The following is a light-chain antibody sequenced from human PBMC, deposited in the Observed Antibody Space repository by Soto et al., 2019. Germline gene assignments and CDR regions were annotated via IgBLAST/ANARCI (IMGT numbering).Light chain of an antibody. CDR2: EVS. J-gene: IGLJ2*01. CDR1: SSDVGGYNY. CDR3: SSYTSSSPVV. Sequence: QSALTQPASVSGSPGQSITISCTGTSSDVGGYNYVSWYQQHPGKAPKLMIYEVSNRPSGVSNRFSGSKSGYTASLTISGLQAEDEADYYCSSYTSSSPVVFGGGTQLTVL. V-gene: IGLV2-14*01.